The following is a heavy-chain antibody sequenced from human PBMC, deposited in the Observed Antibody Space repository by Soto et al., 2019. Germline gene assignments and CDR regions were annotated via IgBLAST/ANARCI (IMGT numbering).Heavy chain of an antibody. CDR2: IIPIFGPA. D-gene: IGHD1-1*01. V-gene: IGHV1-69*01. Sequence: QVQLVQSGAEVKKPGSSVKVSCKASGGTFSSYAISWVRQAPGQGLEWMGGIIPIFGPANYAQKFQGRVTITADESTSTGYMELSSLRSEDTAVYYCARDNEGEGRFDSWGQGTLVTVSS. J-gene: IGHJ4*02. CDR1: GGTFSSYA. CDR3: ARDNEGEGRFDS.